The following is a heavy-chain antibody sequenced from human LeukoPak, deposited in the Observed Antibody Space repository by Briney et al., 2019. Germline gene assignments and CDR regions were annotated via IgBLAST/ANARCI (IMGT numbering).Heavy chain of an antibody. CDR1: GFTSFTFNNAW. Sequence: GGSLRLSCGGSGFTSFTFNNAWMSWVRQTPGKGLEWVGCIKSKTDGGTAEYTAPVKARFSISRDDSRNMVYLQVNSLTTEDTAVYYCATDLLDYWGQGTLVTVSP. CDR2: IKSKTDGGTA. CDR3: ATDLLDY. J-gene: IGHJ4*02. V-gene: IGHV3-15*01.